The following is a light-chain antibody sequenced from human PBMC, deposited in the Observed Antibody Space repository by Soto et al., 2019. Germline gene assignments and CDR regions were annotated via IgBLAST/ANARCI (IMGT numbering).Light chain of an antibody. CDR2: GAS. CDR1: QSVSSN. J-gene: IGKJ2*01. Sequence: EIVMTQSPATLSVSPGERATLSCRASQSVSSNLAWYQQQPGQAPRLLIYGASTRATGIPARFSGSGSGTEFNLTISSLQSEDFAVYYCQQYNNWPRTFGQGTKLEIK. V-gene: IGKV3-15*01. CDR3: QQYNNWPRT.